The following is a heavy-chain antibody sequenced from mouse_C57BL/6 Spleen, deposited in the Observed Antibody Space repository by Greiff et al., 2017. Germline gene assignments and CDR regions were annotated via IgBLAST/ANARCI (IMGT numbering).Heavy chain of an antibody. CDR1: GFNIKDYY. CDR2: IDPEDGET. J-gene: IGHJ2*01. V-gene: IGHV14-2*01. CDR3: TTGTYFDY. Sequence: VQLQQSGAELVKPGASVKLSCAASGFNIKDYYMHWVKQRTEQGLEWIGRIDPEDGETKYAPKFQGKATMTADTSSNTAYLQLSSLTSEDTAVYYCTTGTYFDYWGQGTTLTVSS. D-gene: IGHD3-3*01.